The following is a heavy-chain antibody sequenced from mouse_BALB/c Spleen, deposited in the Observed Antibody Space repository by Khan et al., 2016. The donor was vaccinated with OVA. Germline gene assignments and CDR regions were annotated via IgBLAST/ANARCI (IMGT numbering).Heavy chain of an antibody. Sequence: VQLKESGPGLVKPSQSLSLTCTVTGYSITSGYAWNCIRQFPGNKLEWMGYISYSGVTRYTPSLHSRIPITHATSNTHFFLQWNSVTTEDTATYYCARRNYYGYYLDDGGQGTTLTVSS. D-gene: IGHD1-1*01. V-gene: IGHV3-2*02. CDR3: ARRNYYGYYLDD. CDR2: ISYSGVT. CDR1: GYSITSGYA. J-gene: IGHJ2*01.